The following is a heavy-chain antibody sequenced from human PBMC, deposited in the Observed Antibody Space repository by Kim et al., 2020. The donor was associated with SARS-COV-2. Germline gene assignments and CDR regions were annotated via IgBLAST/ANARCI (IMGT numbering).Heavy chain of an antibody. CDR3: ARVPSAHYYGSGSYYHLVGPLDY. CDR2: IKEDGSEK. J-gene: IGHJ4*02. D-gene: IGHD3-10*01. Sequence: GGSLRLSCAASGFTFNSYWMSWVRQAPGKGLEWVAHIKEDGSEKYYVDSVKGRFTISRDNAKNSLYVQMSSLRAEDTAVYYCARVPSAHYYGSGSYYHLVGPLDYWGQGILVTVSS. CDR1: GFTFNSYW. V-gene: IGHV3-7*03.